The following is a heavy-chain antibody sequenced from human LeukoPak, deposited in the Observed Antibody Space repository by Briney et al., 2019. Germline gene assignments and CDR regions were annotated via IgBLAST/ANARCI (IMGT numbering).Heavy chain of an antibody. CDR3: AKDPTRGYCGYVLDYFDY. D-gene: IGHD5-12*01. CDR1: GFTFSSYA. CDR2: ISGSGGST. Sequence: PGGSLRLSCAASGFTFSSYAMGCVRQAPGKGLEWVSAISGSGGSTYYADSVKGRFTISRDNSKNTLYLQMNSLRAEDTAVYYCAKDPTRGYCGYVLDYFDYWGQGTLVTVSS. V-gene: IGHV3-23*01. J-gene: IGHJ4*02.